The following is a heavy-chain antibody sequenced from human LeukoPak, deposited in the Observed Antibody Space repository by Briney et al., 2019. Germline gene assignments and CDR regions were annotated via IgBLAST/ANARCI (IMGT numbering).Heavy chain of an antibody. Sequence: SETLSLTCTVSGDSISSSSSYWGWLRQPPGEGLEWIGSIYYSGSTYYNSSLKSRFTISLDTSKNQLSLKLTSVTAADTAVYYCASPYFDFWGQGTLVTVSS. CDR1: GDSISSSSSY. V-gene: IGHV4-39*07. CDR3: ASPYFDF. J-gene: IGHJ4*02. CDR2: IYYSGST.